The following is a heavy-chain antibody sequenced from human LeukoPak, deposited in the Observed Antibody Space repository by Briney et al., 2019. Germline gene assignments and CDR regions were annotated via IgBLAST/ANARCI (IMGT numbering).Heavy chain of an antibody. V-gene: IGHV3-23*01. CDR1: GFTFSNYA. CDR3: AKNRMEVWLFDAFDI. D-gene: IGHD1-14*01. J-gene: IGHJ3*02. CDR2: ISGSGGST. Sequence: GGSLRLSCAASGFTFSNYAMNWVRQAPGKGLEWVSAISGSGGSTYYADSVKGRFTISRDNSKNTLYLQMNSLRAEDTAVYYCAKNRMEVWLFDAFDIWGQGTMVTVSS.